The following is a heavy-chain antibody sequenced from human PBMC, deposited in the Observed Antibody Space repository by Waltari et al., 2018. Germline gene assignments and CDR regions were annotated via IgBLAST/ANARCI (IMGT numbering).Heavy chain of an antibody. D-gene: IGHD2-8*01. J-gene: IGHJ5*02. CDR3: ARQELMVYAIPAWFDP. V-gene: IGHV4-34*01. CDR2: INHSGST. Sequence: QVQLQQWGAGLLKPSETLSLTCAVYGGSFSGYYWSWIRPPPGKGLEWIGEINHSGSTNYNPSLKSRVTISVDTSKNQFSLKLSSVTAADTAVYYCARQELMVYAIPAWFDPWGQGTLVTVSS. CDR1: GGSFSGYY.